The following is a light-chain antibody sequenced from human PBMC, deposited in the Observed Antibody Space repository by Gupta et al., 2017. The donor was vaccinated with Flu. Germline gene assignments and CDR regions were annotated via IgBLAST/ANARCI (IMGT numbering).Light chain of an antibody. CDR3: QTWGTGIRV. V-gene: IGLV4-69*01. CDR1: SRHNSYA. J-gene: IGLJ3*02. Sequence: QLVLTQSPSASASLAASVKLTCTLSSRHNSYAIAWHQQQPEKGPRYLMKLNSDGSHSKGDGIPDRFSGSSSGAERYLTISSLQSEDDAYDYCQTWGTGIRVFGGGTKLTVL. CDR2: LNSDGSH.